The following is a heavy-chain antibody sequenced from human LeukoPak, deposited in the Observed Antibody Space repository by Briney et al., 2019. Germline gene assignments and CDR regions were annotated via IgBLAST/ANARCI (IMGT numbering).Heavy chain of an antibody. J-gene: IGHJ4*02. CDR2: IYYSGST. Sequence: SETLSLTCTVSGGSISSSSYYWGWIRQPPGKGLEWIGSIYYSGSTYYNPSLKSRVTISVDTSKNQFSLRLSSVTAADTAVYYCAGTITVAGTSFPYFDYWGQGALVIVSS. CDR3: AGTITVAGTSFPYFDY. D-gene: IGHD6-19*01. V-gene: IGHV4-39*01. CDR1: GGSISSSSYY.